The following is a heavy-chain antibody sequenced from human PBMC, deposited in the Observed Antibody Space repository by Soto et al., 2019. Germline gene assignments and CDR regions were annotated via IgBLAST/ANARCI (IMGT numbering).Heavy chain of an antibody. V-gene: IGHV3-30*18. CDR1: GFTFSSYG. J-gene: IGHJ4*02. CDR2: ISYDGSNK. CDR3: AKFAESGSWPSYFDY. D-gene: IGHD6-13*01. Sequence: GGSLRLSCAASGFTFSSYGMHWVRQAPGKGLEWVAVISYDGSNKYYADSVKGRFTISRDNSKNTLYLQMNSLRAEDTAVYYCAKFAESGSWPSYFDYWGQGTLVTVSS.